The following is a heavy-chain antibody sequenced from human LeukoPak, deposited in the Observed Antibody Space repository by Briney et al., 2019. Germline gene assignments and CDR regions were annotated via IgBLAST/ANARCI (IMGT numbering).Heavy chain of an antibody. Sequence: GASVKVSCKASGYTFTGYYMHWVRQATGQGLEWMGWMNPNSGNTGYAQKFQGRVTMTRNTCISTAYMELSSLRSEDTAVYYCARGRRDGYKYYYYYGMDVWGQGTTVTVSS. CDR3: ARGRRDGYKYYYYYGMDV. CDR2: MNPNSGNT. CDR1: GYTFTGYY. J-gene: IGHJ6*02. V-gene: IGHV1-8*02. D-gene: IGHD5-24*01.